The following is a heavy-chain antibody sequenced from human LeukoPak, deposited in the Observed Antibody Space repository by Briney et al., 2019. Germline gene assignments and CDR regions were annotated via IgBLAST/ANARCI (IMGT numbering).Heavy chain of an antibody. CDR2: INSDGSST. V-gene: IGHV3-74*01. CDR1: GFTFSSYW. Sequence: GGSLRLSCAASGFTFSSYWMHWVRQAPGKGLVWVSRINSDGSSTSYADSVKGRFTISRDNAKNTLYLQMNSLRAEDTAVYYCARVGDDRGAFDIWGQGTMVTVSS. D-gene: IGHD3-16*01. J-gene: IGHJ3*02. CDR3: ARVGDDRGAFDI.